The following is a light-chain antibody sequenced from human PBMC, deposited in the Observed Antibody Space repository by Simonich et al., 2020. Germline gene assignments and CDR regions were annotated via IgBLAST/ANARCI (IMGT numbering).Light chain of an antibody. V-gene: IGKV1-33*01. Sequence: DIQLTPSPSSLSSSVGDRVTITCQASQDISNYLNWYQQKPGKAPKLLIYDASNLETGVPSRFRGSGSGTELTFTISSLQPEDIATYYCQQYDNLPITFGQGTRLEIK. CDR1: QDISNY. J-gene: IGKJ5*01. CDR2: DAS. CDR3: QQYDNLPIT.